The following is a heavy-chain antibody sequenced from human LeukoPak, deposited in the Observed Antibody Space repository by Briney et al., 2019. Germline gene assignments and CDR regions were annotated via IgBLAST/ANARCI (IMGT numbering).Heavy chain of an antibody. V-gene: IGHV3-21*01. J-gene: IGHJ3*02. CDR1: GFTFSSYS. CDR2: ITSRSSYI. CDR3: ARDRDYFGSGRDAFDI. D-gene: IGHD3-10*01. Sequence: GGSLRLSRAASGFTFSSYSMDWVRQAPGKGLEWVSSITSRSSYIYYADSVKGRFTISRDNAKNSLDLQMNSLRAEDTAVYYFARDRDYFGSGRDAFDIWGQGTMVTVSS.